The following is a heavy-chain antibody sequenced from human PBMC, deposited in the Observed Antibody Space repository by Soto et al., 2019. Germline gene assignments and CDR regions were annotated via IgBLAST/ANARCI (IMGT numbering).Heavy chain of an antibody. Sequence: PXGSLRLSCSAAGFTFSRHWMHWVRQTSGKGPVWVSRINGDGSSTKYADAVKGRCTIARDNAKNTVFLQMSSLRAEDTAVYYCAREVIAATGTIRWFDHWGQGTLVTVS. CDR3: AREVIAATGTIRWFDH. CDR1: GFTFSRHW. J-gene: IGHJ5*02. V-gene: IGHV3-74*03. CDR2: INGDGSST. D-gene: IGHD6-25*01.